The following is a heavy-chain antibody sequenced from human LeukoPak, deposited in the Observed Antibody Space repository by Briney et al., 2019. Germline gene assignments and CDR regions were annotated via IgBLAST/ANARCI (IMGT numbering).Heavy chain of an antibody. V-gene: IGHV4-59*01. Sequence: PSETLSRTCTVSGGSISSYYWSWIRQPPGKGLEWIGYIYYSGSTNYNPSLKSRVTISVDTSKNQFSLKLSSVTAADTAVYYCARELRDWFDPWGQGTLVTVSS. CDR1: GGSISSYY. CDR3: ARELRDWFDP. J-gene: IGHJ5*02. CDR2: IYYSGST.